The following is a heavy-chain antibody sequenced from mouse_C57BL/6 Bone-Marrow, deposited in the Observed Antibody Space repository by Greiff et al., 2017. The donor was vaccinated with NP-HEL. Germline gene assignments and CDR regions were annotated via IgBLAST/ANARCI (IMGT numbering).Heavy chain of an antibody. CDR3: AKDGYYGSNY. J-gene: IGHJ2*01. CDR2: IYPGDGDT. D-gene: IGHD1-1*01. Sequence: QVQLQQSGPELVKPGASVKISCKASGYAFSSSWMNWVKQRPGKGLEWIGRIYPGDGDTNYNGKFKGKATLTADKSSSTAYMQLSSLTSEDSAVYFCAKDGYYGSNYWGQGTTLTVSS. CDR1: GYAFSSSW. V-gene: IGHV1-82*01.